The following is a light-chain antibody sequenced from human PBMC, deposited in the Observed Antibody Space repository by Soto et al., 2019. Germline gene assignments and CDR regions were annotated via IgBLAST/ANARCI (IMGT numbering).Light chain of an antibody. CDR2: YDD. J-gene: IGLJ3*02. V-gene: IGLV1-36*01. CDR1: SSNIGSNA. Sequence: QSVLTQPPSVSEAPRQRVAISCSGSSSNIGSNAVNWYQQLPGKAPKLLIYYDDLLPSGVSDRFSGSKSGTSAFLAISGLQSEDEADYYCEAWDDSLNGVVFGGGTKLTVL. CDR3: EAWDDSLNGVV.